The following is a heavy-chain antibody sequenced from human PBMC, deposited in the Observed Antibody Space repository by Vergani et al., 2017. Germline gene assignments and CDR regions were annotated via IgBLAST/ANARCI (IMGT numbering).Heavy chain of an antibody. CDR2: ISYDGSNK. D-gene: IGHD5-18*01. J-gene: IGHJ4*02. Sequence: QVQLVESGGGVVQPGRSLRLSCAASGFPFSSYAMHWVRQAPGKGLEWVAVISYDGSNKYYADSVKGRFTISRDNSKNTLYLQMNSLRAEDTAVYYCARVDTWIQLWSPNYWGQGTLVTVSS. CDR1: GFPFSSYA. CDR3: ARVDTWIQLWSPNY. V-gene: IGHV3-30*01.